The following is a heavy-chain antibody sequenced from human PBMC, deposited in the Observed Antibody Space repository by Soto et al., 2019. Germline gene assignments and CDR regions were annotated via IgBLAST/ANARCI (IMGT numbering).Heavy chain of an antibody. CDR3: ARDLGYCSGGTCYSVLDY. Sequence: GGSLRLSCAASGFTFSSNWMNWVRQAPGKGLEWVANIKQDGSEKYYVDSVKGRFTISRDNAKNSLYLQMNSLRAEDTAVYYCARDLGYCSGGTCYSVLDYWGQGILVTVSS. V-gene: IGHV3-7*01. CDR1: GFTFSSNW. CDR2: IKQDGSEK. J-gene: IGHJ4*02. D-gene: IGHD2-15*01.